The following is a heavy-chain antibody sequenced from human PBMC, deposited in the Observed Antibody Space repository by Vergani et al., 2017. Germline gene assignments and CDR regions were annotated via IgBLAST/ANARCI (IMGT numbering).Heavy chain of an antibody. CDR1: GYTFTNYY. CDR2: INPSGGST. J-gene: IGHJ4*02. Sequence: VQLVQSGAEVKKPGASVRVSCKTSGYTFTNYYIHWVRQAPGQGLEWMGIINPSGGSTTYAQQFQGRLTMTRDTSTSTVYMDLSNLRSEDTAVYYCARPHGDILPPDPRRLDYWGQGTLVTVSS. CDR3: ARPHGDILPPDPRRLDY. V-gene: IGHV1-46*03.